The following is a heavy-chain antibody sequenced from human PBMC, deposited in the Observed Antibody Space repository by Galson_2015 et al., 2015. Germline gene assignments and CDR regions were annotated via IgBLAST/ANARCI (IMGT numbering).Heavy chain of an antibody. CDR2: IGTAGDT. V-gene: IGHV3-13*01. Sequence: SLRLSCAASGFTFSSYDMHWVRHATGIGLEWVSAIGTAGDTYYPGSVKGRFTISRENAKNSVYLQMNSLRAGDTAVYYCASLSRGYWGQGTLVTVSS. CDR3: ASLSRGY. D-gene: IGHD2/OR15-2a*01. CDR1: GFTFSSYD. J-gene: IGHJ4*02.